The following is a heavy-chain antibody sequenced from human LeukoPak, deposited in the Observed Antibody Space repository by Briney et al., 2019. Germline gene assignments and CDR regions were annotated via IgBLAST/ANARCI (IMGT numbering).Heavy chain of an antibody. V-gene: IGHV4-4*07. CDR3: ARDPVYSSGWYSDDY. CDR2: IYTSGST. Sequence: SETLSLTCTVSGGSISSYYWSWIRQPAGKGLEWIGLIYTSGSTNYNPSLKSRATMSVDTSKNQFSLKLSSVTAADTAVYYCARDPVYSSGWYSDDYWGQGTLVTVSS. CDR1: GGSISSYY. J-gene: IGHJ4*02. D-gene: IGHD6-19*01.